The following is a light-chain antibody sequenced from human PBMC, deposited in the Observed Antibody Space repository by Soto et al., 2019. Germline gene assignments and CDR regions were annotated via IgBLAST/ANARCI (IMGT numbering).Light chain of an antibody. CDR3: CSYAGSYTFEV. Sequence: QSVLTQPRSVSGSPGQSVTISCTRTSSDVGGYNYVSWYQQHPGKAPKLMIYDVSKRPSGVPDRFSGSKSGNTASLTISGLQAEDEANYYCCSYAGSYTFEVFGGGTKLTVL. CDR1: SSDVGGYNY. J-gene: IGLJ2*01. V-gene: IGLV2-11*01. CDR2: DVS.